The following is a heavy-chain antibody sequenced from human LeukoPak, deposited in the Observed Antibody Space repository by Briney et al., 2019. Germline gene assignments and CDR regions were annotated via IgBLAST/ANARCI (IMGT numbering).Heavy chain of an antibody. D-gene: IGHD3-22*01. CDR1: GYTFTSYY. Sequence: ASVKVSCKASGYTFTSYYMHWVRQAPGQGLEWMGIINPSGGSTSYAQKFQGRVTMTRDTSTSTVYMELSSLRSEDTAVYYCARDPHTDYCYSSGYYADYWGQGTLVTVSS. J-gene: IGHJ4*01. CDR2: INPSGGST. V-gene: IGHV1-46*01. CDR3: ARDPHTDYCYSSGYYADY.